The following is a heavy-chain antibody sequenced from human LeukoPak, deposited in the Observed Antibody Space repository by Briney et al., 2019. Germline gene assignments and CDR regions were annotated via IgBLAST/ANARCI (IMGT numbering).Heavy chain of an antibody. V-gene: IGHV4-34*01. D-gene: IGHD3-10*01. J-gene: IGHJ5*02. CDR1: GGSFSGYY. CDR3: AKGLCQKSVLPHSKRRKQSRGDGWFDP. CDR2: INHSGST. Sequence: PSETLSLTCAVYGGSFSGYYWSWIRQPPGEGLEWIGEINHSGSTNYNPSLKCRVTISVDTSKNQFSLKLSSVTAADTAVYYCAKGLCQKSVLPHSKRRKQSRGDGWFDPWGQGTLVTVSS.